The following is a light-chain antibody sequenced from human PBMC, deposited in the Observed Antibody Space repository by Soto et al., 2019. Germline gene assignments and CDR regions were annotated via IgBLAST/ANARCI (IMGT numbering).Light chain of an antibody. J-gene: IGKJ4*01. CDR1: QSISNF. V-gene: IGKV1-39*01. CDR2: TTS. CDR3: QQSYSTPQN. Sequence: DIQMTQSPSPLSASVGDRFTITCRASQSISNFLNWYQQKPGKAPKLLIHTTSTLQSGVPSRFSGSGTGTDFTLTISSLQPEDFATYHCQQSYSTPQNFGGGTKVDIK.